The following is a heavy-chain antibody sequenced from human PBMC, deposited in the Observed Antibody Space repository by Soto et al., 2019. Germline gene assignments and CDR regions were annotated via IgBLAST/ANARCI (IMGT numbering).Heavy chain of an antibody. CDR1: GFTVSSNY. D-gene: IGHD2-2*01. CDR3: ASSGPQVYSSTSSDYYYYGMDV. CDR2: ISSGGST. J-gene: IGHJ6*02. V-gene: IGHV3-53*02. Sequence: EVQLVETGGGLIQPGGSLRLSCAASGFTVSSNYMSWVRQAPGKGLEWVSVISSGGSTYYADSVKGRFTISRDNSKNTRYLQMNSLRAEDTSVYYCASSGPQVYSSTSSDYYYYGMDVWGQGTTVTVSS.